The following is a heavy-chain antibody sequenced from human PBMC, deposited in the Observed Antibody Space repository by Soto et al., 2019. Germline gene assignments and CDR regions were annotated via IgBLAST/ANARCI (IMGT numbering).Heavy chain of an antibody. V-gene: IGHV3-23*01. CDR2: ISGSGTST. CDR3: AKAVGVGGIVTAGYFDY. CDR1: GFTFNSYA. Sequence: PGGSLRLSCTASGFTFNSYAMSWVRQAPGKGLEWLSAISGSGTSTHYADSVKGRFIVSRDNSKNTLYLQVNSLRAEDTAVYYCAKAVGVGGIVTAGYFDYWSQGTLVTVSS. D-gene: IGHD6-13*01. J-gene: IGHJ4*02.